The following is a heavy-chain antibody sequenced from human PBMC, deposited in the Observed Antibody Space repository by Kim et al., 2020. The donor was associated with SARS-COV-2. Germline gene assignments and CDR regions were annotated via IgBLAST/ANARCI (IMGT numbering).Heavy chain of an antibody. J-gene: IGHJ4*02. CDR2: ISWNSGSI. V-gene: IGHV3-9*01. CDR3: AKGPSPGHLLPSDCGGDCYWGIFDY. CDR1: GFTFDDYA. Sequence: GGSLRLSCAASGFTFDDYAMHWVRQAPGKGLEWVSGISWNSGSIGYADSVKGRFTISRDNAKNSLYLQMNSLRAEDTALYYCAKGPSPGHLLPSDCGGDCYWGIFDYWGQGTLVTVSS. D-gene: IGHD2-21*02.